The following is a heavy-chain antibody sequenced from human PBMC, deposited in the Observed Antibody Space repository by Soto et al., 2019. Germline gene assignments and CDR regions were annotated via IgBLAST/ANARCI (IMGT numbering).Heavy chain of an antibody. Sequence: MQLVQSGAEVKKPGSSVTVSCKALGNTFTXXXLXXXRQAPGQALEWMGWITPFNGDVHYAQKFQERVTITRDRSINTAXMRMXXXTSEDTAMYYCASGGAGSGPFTWELPDHWGQGTLVTVSS. D-gene: IGHD1-26*01. CDR3: ASGGAGSGPFTWELPDH. CDR2: ITPFNGDV. CDR1: GNTFTXXX. J-gene: IGHJ4*02. V-gene: IGHV1-45*02.